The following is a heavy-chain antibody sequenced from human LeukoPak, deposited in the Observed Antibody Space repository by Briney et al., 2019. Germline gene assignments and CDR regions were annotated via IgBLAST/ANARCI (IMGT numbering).Heavy chain of an antibody. CDR1: GFTFSSYA. CDR2: ISGSGGST. CDR3: AKGKTYYDFWSGYYTNDC. V-gene: IGHV3-23*01. D-gene: IGHD3-3*01. J-gene: IGHJ4*02. Sequence: GSLRLSCAASGFTFSSYAMRWVRQAPGKGLEWVSAISGSGGSTYYADSVKGRFTISRDNSKNTLYLQMNSLRAEDTAVYYCAKGKTYYDFWSGYYTNDCWGQGTLVTVSS.